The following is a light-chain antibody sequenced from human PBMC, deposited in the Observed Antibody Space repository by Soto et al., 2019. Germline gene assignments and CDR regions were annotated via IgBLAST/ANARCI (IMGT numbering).Light chain of an antibody. V-gene: IGKV1-12*02. Sequence: DIQMTQSPSTLSASVGDRFTITWRSSENIGDWLAWYQQKPGKVPQLLIYDASSLQSGVPSRFTGSRSGPIFTLVISSLQPEDFATYYCQQSNIFPFTFGGGTKVDI. CDR1: ENIGDW. J-gene: IGKJ4*01. CDR3: QQSNIFPFT. CDR2: DAS.